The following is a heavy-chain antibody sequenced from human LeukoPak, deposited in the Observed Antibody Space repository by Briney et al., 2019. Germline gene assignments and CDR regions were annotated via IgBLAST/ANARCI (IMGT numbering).Heavy chain of an antibody. CDR2: ITSVGIK. Sequence: GRSLRLSCAASGFTLSSSAISWVRQAAGKGVECISTITSVGIKDYADSVKGRFAISRDNSKNTLYLQMNSLRAEDTAVYYCTYWETRARFQYWGQGALVTVSS. D-gene: IGHD1-26*01. V-gene: IGHV3-23*01. CDR3: TYWETRARFQY. J-gene: IGHJ1*01. CDR1: GFTLSSSA.